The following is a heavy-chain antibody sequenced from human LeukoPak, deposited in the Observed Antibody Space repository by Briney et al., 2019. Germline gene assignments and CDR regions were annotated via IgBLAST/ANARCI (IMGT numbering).Heavy chain of an antibody. CDR3: ARAGGDSSSSVRRLYWFDP. CDR2: IYYSGST. CDR1: GGSISSYY. V-gene: IGHV4-59*01. Sequence: SETLSLTCTVSGGSISSYYWSWIRQPPGKGLEWIGYIYYSGSTNYNPSLKSRVTISVDTSKNQFSLKLSSVTAADPGVDYWARAGGDSSSSVRRLYWFDPWGQGTLVTVSS. J-gene: IGHJ5*02. D-gene: IGHD6-6*01.